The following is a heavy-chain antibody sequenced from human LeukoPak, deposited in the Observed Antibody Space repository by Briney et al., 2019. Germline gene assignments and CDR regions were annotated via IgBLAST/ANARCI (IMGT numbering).Heavy chain of an antibody. D-gene: IGHD6-13*01. V-gene: IGHV3-23*01. CDR2: IVATGGGST. CDR3: AKGVASSGTGYDFDY. CDR1: GFTFSRYW. J-gene: IGHJ4*02. Sequence: GGSLRLSCAASGFTFSRYWMHWVRHAPGKGLEWVSAIVATGGGSTFYADSVKGRFTISRDNSKNALYLQMSSLRAEDTAFYYCAKGVASSGTGYDFDYWGQGTMVTVSS.